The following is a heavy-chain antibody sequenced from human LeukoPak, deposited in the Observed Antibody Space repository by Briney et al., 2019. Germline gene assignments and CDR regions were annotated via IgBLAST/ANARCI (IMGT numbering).Heavy chain of an antibody. Sequence: GESLKISCKGSGYSFTSYWIGWVRPMPGKGLEWMGIIYPGDSDTRYSPSLQGQVTISADKSISTPYLQWSSLKASDTAMYYCARAPRAYYDILTGYYKVYYFDYWGQGTLVTVSS. CDR1: GYSFTSYW. D-gene: IGHD3-9*01. CDR2: IYPGDSDT. V-gene: IGHV5-51*01. CDR3: ARAPRAYYDILTGYYKVYYFDY. J-gene: IGHJ4*02.